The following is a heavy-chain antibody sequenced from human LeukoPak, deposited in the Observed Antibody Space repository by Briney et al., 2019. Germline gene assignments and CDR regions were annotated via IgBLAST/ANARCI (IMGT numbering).Heavy chain of an antibody. D-gene: IGHD3-10*01. J-gene: IGHJ4*02. CDR1: GDRVSSNSAA. CDR3: ARSFLEYYGSGRLDY. Sequence: SQTLSLTCAISGDRVSSNSAAWNWIRQSPSRGLEWLGRTYYRSKWYNDYAVSVKSRITINPDTSKNQFSLQLNSVTPEDTAVYYCARSFLEYYGSGRLDYWGQGTLVTVSS. V-gene: IGHV6-1*01. CDR2: TYYRSKWYN.